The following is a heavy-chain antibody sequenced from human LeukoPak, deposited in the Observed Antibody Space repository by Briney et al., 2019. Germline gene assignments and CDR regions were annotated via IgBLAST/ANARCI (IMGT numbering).Heavy chain of an antibody. D-gene: IGHD3-3*01. CDR3: ARDANPTITIFGVVIAPRSYRYGMDV. J-gene: IGHJ6*02. V-gene: IGHV1-69*13. CDR1: GGTFSSYA. Sequence: ASVKVSCKASGGTFSSYAISWVRQAPGQGLEWMGGIIPIFGTANYAQKFQGRVTITAGESTSTAYMELSSLRSEDTAVYYCARDANPTITIFGVVIAPRSYRYGMDVWGRGTTVTVSS. CDR2: IIPIFGTA.